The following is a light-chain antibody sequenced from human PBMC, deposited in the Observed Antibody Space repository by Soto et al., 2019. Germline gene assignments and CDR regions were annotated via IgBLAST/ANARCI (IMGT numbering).Light chain of an antibody. Sequence: QSVLTQPRSVSGSPGQSVAISCTGTSSDVGGYNYVSWYQQHPGKAPKLIIYDVTKRPSGVPDRFSGSKSGNTASLTISGLQAEDEADYYCYSYSSTGPYVFGTGTKVTVL. V-gene: IGLV2-11*01. CDR1: SSDVGGYNY. J-gene: IGLJ1*01. CDR3: YSYSSTGPYV. CDR2: DVT.